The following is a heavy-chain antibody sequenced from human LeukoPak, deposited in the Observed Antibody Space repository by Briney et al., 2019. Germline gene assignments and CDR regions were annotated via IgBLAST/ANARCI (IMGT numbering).Heavy chain of an antibody. V-gene: IGHV3-23*01. CDR2: MSGGCGST. J-gene: IGHJ5*02. D-gene: IGHD1-14*01. CDR3: AKGSGISHSHWIDP. CDR1: EFTFSNYA. Sequence: QTGGSLTLSCAASEFTFSNYAMNWVRQAPGKGLEWVSVMSGGCGSTCYADSVKGRFTISRNNSNNTLYLQLRSLRAEDPAIYYCAKGSGISHSHWIDPWGEGTLVTVSS.